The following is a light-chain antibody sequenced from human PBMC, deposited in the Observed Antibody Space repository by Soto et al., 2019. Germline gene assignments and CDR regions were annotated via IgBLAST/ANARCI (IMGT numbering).Light chain of an antibody. CDR3: QQGYSNPST. V-gene: IGKV1-39*01. CDR2: AAS. Sequence: DIQMTQSPSSLSAPVGDRVTITCRASQSVNTYLHWYQQKPGKAPKLLIFAASNLQSGVPSRFSGSGSGTNFTLSLNSLQPEDFATYYCQQGYSNPSTFGQGTKV. J-gene: IGKJ1*01. CDR1: QSVNTY.